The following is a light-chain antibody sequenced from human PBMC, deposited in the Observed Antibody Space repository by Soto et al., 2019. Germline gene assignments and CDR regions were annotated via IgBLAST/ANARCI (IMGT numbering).Light chain of an antibody. Sequence: QAVVTQPASVSGSPGQSITISCTGTSSDVGSYNLVSWYQQHPGKAPKLMIYEGSKRPSGVSHRFSGSKSGNTASLTISGLQAEDEADYYCCSYAGSSTFAYVFGTGTKLTVL. CDR2: EGS. J-gene: IGLJ1*01. V-gene: IGLV2-23*03. CDR3: CSYAGSSTFAYV. CDR1: SSDVGSYNL.